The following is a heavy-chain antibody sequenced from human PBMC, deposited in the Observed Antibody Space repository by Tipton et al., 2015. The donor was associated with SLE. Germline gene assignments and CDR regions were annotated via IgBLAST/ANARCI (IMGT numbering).Heavy chain of an antibody. V-gene: IGHV3-9*01. D-gene: IGHD3-10*01. CDR3: AKASGFREMFYPLDS. J-gene: IGHJ4*02. Sequence: SLRLSCAASGFTFSNYAMSWVRQAPGKGLEWVSGINWNSDNIAYAESVKGRFTISRDNAKDSLYLQMNSLIPEDTALYFCAKASGFREMFYPLDSWGQGTLVTVSS. CDR2: INWNSDNI. CDR1: GFTFSNYA.